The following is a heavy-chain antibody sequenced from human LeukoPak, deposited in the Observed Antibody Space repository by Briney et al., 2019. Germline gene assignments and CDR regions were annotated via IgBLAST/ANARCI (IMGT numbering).Heavy chain of an antibody. CDR2: INHSGST. CDR3: ARPGIAAADVNWFDP. J-gene: IGHJ5*02. D-gene: IGHD6-13*01. CDR1: GGSFSGYY. V-gene: IGHV4-34*01. Sequence: YPSETLSLTCAVYGGSFSGYYWSWIRQPPGKGLEWIGEINHSGSTNYNPSLKSRVTISVDTSKNQFSLKLSSVTAADTAVYYCARPGIAAADVNWFDPWGQGTLVTVSS.